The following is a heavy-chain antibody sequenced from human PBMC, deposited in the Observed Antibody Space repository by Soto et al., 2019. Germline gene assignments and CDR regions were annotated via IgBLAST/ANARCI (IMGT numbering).Heavy chain of an antibody. J-gene: IGHJ4*02. V-gene: IGHV1-69*01. CDR1: GGSFGNSA. D-gene: IGHD3-3*01. Sequence: QVHLVQSGAEVKKPGSSVKVSCKASGGSFGNSAINWVRQTPGQGLEWVGGFIPVYLTLNYAQKSQGRVTITADESTGTAYMTLSSLASDDTAVYYCATGVIWIGYFTVDSWGQGTRVTVSS. CDR2: FIPVYLTL. CDR3: ATGVIWIGYFTVDS.